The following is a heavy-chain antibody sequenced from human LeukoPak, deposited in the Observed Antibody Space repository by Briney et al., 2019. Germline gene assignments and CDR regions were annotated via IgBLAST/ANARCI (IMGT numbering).Heavy chain of an antibody. Sequence: SGTLSLTCAVSGGSISSSNWWSWVRQPPGKGLEWIGEIYHSGSTNYNPSLKSRVTISVDKSKNQFSLKLSSVTAADTAVYYYASGMGIAAAAPCWFDPWGQGTLVTVSS. V-gene: IGHV4-4*02. D-gene: IGHD6-13*01. CDR1: GGSISSSNW. CDR3: ASGMGIAAAAPCWFDP. CDR2: IYHSGST. J-gene: IGHJ5*02.